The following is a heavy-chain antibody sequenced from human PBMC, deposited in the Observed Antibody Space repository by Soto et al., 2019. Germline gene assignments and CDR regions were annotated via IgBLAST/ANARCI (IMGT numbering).Heavy chain of an antibody. D-gene: IGHD3-16*01. CDR3: ARDRWGYCYMDV. J-gene: IGHJ6*03. CDR2: ISYNGGP. Sequence: SETLSLTCTVSGASVSRYYWSWIRQPPGKGLEWIGYISYNGGPNYNPPLRSRVTISLDTSKNQFSLKLTSVTAADTAMYYCARDRWGYCYMDVWGKGTTVTLFS. V-gene: IGHV4-59*02. CDR1: GASVSRYY.